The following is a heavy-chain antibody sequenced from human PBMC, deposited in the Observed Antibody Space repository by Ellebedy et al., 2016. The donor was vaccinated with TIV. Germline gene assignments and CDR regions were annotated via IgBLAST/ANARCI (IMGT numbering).Heavy chain of an antibody. D-gene: IGHD3-3*01. J-gene: IGHJ4*02. CDR1: GGSISSYY. Sequence: SETLSLTCTVSGGSISSYYWSWIRQPPGKGLEWIGYIYYSGSTYYNPSLKSRVTISVDTSKNQFSLKLSSVTAADTAVYYCARGIFGVADWGQGTLVTVSS. CDR3: ARGIFGVAD. V-gene: IGHV4-59*08. CDR2: IYYSGST.